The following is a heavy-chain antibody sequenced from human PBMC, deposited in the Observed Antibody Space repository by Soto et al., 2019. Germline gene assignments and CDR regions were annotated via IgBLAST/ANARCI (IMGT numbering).Heavy chain of an antibody. CDR1: GFTFSSYG. CDR2: IWYDGSNK. J-gene: IGHJ4*02. Sequence: QVQLVESGGGVVQPGRSLRLSCAASGFTFSSYGIHWVRQAPGKGLEWVAVIWYDGSNKYYADSVKGRFTISRDNSKNTLYLQMNSRRAEDTAVYYCARTHYGDYFDYWGQGTLVTVSS. V-gene: IGHV3-33*01. CDR3: ARTHYGDYFDY. D-gene: IGHD4-17*01.